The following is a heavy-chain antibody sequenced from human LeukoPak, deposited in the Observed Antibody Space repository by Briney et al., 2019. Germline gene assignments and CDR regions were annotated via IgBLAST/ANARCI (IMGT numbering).Heavy chain of an antibody. CDR1: GLSFSDYW. V-gene: IGHV3-20*04. D-gene: IGHD3-22*01. CDR3: ARWVRDSSGYYFAY. Sequence: GGSLRLSCVASGLSFSDYWMSWVRQAPGKGLEWVSGINWNGGSTGYADSVKGRFTVSRDNAKNSLYLQMNSLRAEDTAVYYCARWVRDSSGYYFAYWGQGTLVTVSS. J-gene: IGHJ4*02. CDR2: INWNGGST.